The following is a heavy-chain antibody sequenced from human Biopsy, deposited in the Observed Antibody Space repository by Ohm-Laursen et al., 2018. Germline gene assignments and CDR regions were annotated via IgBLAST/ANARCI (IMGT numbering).Heavy chain of an antibody. CDR2: IYYSVMT. D-gene: IGHD4-11*01. CDR1: GDSVTKYY. V-gene: IGHV4-59*02. CDR3: ARDSGILNYGNFKYYHYYGMDV. J-gene: IGHJ6*02. Sequence: SQTLSLTCTVSGDSVTKYYWSWIRQPPGKGLEWIGHIYYSVMTNYNPSLQSRVSISVDTSRNQVSLTLSSVTAADTAVYYCARDSGILNYGNFKYYHYYGMDVWGPGTMVTVS.